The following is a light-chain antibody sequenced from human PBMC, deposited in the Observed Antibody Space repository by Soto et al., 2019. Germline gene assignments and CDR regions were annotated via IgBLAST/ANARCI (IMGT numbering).Light chain of an antibody. Sequence: QSVLTQPASVSGSPGQSITISCTGNSSNVGSYNLVSWYQHHPGNAPKLIIYEGAKRPSGVSDRFSGSRSGNTASLTISGLQAEDQADYYCCSYAGGNTYVFGTGTKVTVL. CDR1: SSNVGSYNL. CDR2: EGA. V-gene: IGLV2-23*01. J-gene: IGLJ1*01. CDR3: CSYAGGNTYV.